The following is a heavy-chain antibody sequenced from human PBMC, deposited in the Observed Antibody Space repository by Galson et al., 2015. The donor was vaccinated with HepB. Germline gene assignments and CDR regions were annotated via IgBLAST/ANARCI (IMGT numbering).Heavy chain of an antibody. CDR1: GFTFSSYG. CDR2: IWYDGSNK. CDR3: ARESITIFGVVPPYYFDY. V-gene: IGHV3-33*01. Sequence: SLRLSCAASGFTFSSYGMHWVRQAPGKGLEWVAVIWYDGSNKYYADSVKGRFTISRDNSKNTLYLQMNSLRAEDTAVYYCARESITIFGVVPPYYFDYWGQGTLVTVSS. D-gene: IGHD3-3*01. J-gene: IGHJ4*02.